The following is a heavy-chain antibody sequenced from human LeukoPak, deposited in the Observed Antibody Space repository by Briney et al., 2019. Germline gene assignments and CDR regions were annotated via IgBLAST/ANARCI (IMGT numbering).Heavy chain of an antibody. CDR3: ARERFRDFDY. CDR1: GFPFSSFS. Sequence: QPGGSLKLSCAASGFPFSSFSINWVRQAPGKGLEWVSYISSSSGTIYYADSVKGRFTISRDNAKNSLYLQMNSLRDDDTAVYYCARERFRDFDYGGQGTLVTVSS. V-gene: IGHV3-48*02. J-gene: IGHJ4*02. CDR2: ISSSSGTI.